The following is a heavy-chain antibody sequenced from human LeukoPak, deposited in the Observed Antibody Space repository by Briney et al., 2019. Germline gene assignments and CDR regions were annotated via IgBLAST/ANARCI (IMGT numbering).Heavy chain of an antibody. CDR3: IREGRDSSGWSGAFDI. CDR2: IWFDGSNQ. Sequence: GGSLRLSCAASGFTIRDYHMNWVRQAPGKGLEWVAVIWFDGSNQYYADSVRGRFTISRDNSNNMLYLQMNSLRSEDTAVYYCIREGRDSSGWSGAFDIWGQGTLVTVSS. V-gene: IGHV3-33*01. CDR1: GFTIRDYH. D-gene: IGHD6-19*01. J-gene: IGHJ3*02.